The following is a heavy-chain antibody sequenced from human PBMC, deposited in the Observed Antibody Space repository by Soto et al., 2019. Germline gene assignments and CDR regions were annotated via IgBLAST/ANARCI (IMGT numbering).Heavy chain of an antibody. Sequence: QVQLVQSGAEVKKPGASVKVSCKASGYTLSSYGISWVRQAPGQGLEWMGWTSGYNGDTHYAQKFQGRVTMTTDTSRSTVYMELRSLRPDDTAVYYCARYWDATVTRDDDRFDYWGQGTLVTVSS. CDR2: TSGYNGDT. V-gene: IGHV1-18*01. CDR1: GYTLSSYG. CDR3: ARYWDATVTRDDDRFDY. D-gene: IGHD4-17*01. J-gene: IGHJ4*02.